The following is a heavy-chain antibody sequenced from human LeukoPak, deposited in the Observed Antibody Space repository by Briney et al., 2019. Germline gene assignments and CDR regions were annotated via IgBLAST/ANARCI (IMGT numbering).Heavy chain of an antibody. J-gene: IGHJ4*02. CDR1: GYTFTGYY. CDR2: INPNSGGT. V-gene: IGHV1-2*02. D-gene: IGHD4-17*01. CDR3: ARSPDYGDPFDY. Sequence: ASVKVSCKASGYTFTGYYMHWVRQAPGQGLDWMGWINPNSGGTNYAQKFQGRVTMTRATSISTAYMELSRLRSDDTAVYYCARSPDYGDPFDYWGQGTLVTVSS.